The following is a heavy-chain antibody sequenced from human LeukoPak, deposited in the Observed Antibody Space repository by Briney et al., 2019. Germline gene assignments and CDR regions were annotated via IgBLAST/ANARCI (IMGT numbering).Heavy chain of an antibody. CDR3: ARGAVPLVGGNWFDP. CDR2: INPNSGGT. Sequence: ASVKVSCKASGYTFTGYYMHWVRQAPGQGLEWMGWINPNSGGTNYAQKFQGRVTMTRDTSISTAYMELSRLRSDDTAVYYCARGAVPLVGGNWFDPWGQGTLVTVSS. CDR1: GYTFTGYY. V-gene: IGHV1-2*02. J-gene: IGHJ5*02. D-gene: IGHD1-26*01.